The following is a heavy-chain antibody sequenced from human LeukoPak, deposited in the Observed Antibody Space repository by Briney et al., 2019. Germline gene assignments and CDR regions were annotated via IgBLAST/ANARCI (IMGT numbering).Heavy chain of an antibody. CDR2: IYYSGST. V-gene: IGHV4-59*12. CDR3: ARAPPDTSFTNFDY. Sequence: SETLSLTCTVSGGSISSYYWSWIRQPPGKGLEWIGYIYYSGSTNYNPSLKSRVTISVDTSKNQFSLKLSSVTAADTAVYYCARAPPDTSFTNFDYWGQGTLVTVSS. CDR1: GGSISSYY. J-gene: IGHJ4*02. D-gene: IGHD5-18*01.